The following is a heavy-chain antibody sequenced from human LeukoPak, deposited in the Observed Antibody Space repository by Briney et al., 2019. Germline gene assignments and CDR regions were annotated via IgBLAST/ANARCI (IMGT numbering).Heavy chain of an antibody. D-gene: IGHD3-9*01. CDR2: IYYSGST. CDR3: ARRRGYDILTGYYSPLPFDY. Sequence: SETLSLTCTVSGGSISSSSYYWDWIRQPPGKGLEWIGSIYYSGSTHYNPSLNSRVTISVDTSKNQLSLKLSSVTAADTAVYYCARRRGYDILTGYYSPLPFDYWGQGTLVTVSS. V-gene: IGHV4-39*01. J-gene: IGHJ4*02. CDR1: GGSISSSSYY.